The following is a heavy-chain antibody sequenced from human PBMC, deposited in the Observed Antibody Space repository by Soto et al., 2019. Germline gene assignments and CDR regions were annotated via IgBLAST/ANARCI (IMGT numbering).Heavy chain of an antibody. CDR3: ARVAVLWSRGGYDSRGYYVDY. J-gene: IGHJ4*02. Sequence: SETLSLTCTVSGDSISSGGYYWTWIRQHPGKGLEWIGYIYYTGNTYYNPSLKSRITRSLDTSENQFSLELQSVTAADTAVYYCARVAVLWSRGGYDSRGYYVDYWGQGTLVTVSS. CDR2: IYYTGNT. V-gene: IGHV4-31*03. CDR1: GDSISSGGYY. D-gene: IGHD3-22*01.